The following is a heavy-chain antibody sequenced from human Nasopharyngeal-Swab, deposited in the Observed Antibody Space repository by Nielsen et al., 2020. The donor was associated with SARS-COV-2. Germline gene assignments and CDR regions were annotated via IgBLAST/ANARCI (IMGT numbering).Heavy chain of an antibody. V-gene: IGHV3-30*18. CDR1: GFTFSSYG. J-gene: IGHJ5*02. CDR2: ISYDGSNK. D-gene: IGHD1-26*01. Sequence: GGSLRLSCVASGFTFSSYGMHWVRQAPGKGLEWVAVISYDGSNKYYADSVKGRFTISRDNSKNTLYLQMNSLRAEDTAVYYCAKVEKGSYYVLWFDPWGQGTLVTVSS. CDR3: AKVEKGSYYVLWFDP.